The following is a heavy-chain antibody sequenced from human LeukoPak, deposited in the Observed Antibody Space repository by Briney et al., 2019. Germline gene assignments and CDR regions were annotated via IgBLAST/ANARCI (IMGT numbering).Heavy chain of an antibody. CDR3: ARTSTSCLLDY. V-gene: IGHV4-31*03. J-gene: IGHJ4*02. D-gene: IGHD2-2*01. CDR2: IYYSGST. CDR1: GGSISSGGYY. Sequence: SQTLSLTCTVSGGSISSGGYYWSWNRQHPGKGLEWIGYIYYSGSTYYNPSLKSRVTISVDTSKNQFSLKLSSVTAADTAVYYCARTSTSCLLDYWGQGTLVTVSS.